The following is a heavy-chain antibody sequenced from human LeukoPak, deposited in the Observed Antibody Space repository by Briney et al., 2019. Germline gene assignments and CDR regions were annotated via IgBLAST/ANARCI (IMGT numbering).Heavy chain of an antibody. CDR2: IYHSGNT. J-gene: IGHJ4*02. V-gene: IGHV4-38-2*02. CDR3: ARSPSRDFDY. CDR1: GYSISSGYY. Sequence: SETLSLTCTVSGYSISSGYYWGWIRPPPGKGLEWIGSIYHSGNTYYNPSLKSRVTISVDTSKNQFSLKLSSVTAADTAVYYCARSPSRDFDYWGQGTLVTVSS.